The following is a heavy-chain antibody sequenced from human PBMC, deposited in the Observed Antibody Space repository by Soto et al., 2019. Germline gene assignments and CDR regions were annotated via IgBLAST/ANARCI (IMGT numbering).Heavy chain of an antibody. Sequence: SETLSLTCTVSGGSISSYYWSWIRQPPGKGLEWIGYIYYSGSTNYNPSLKSRVTISVDTSKNQFSLKLSSVTAADTAVYYCARARANPTNYDFWSGYYQDPNYYYYYMDVWGKGTTVTFSS. CDR1: GGSISSYY. J-gene: IGHJ6*03. D-gene: IGHD3-3*01. CDR2: IYYSGST. V-gene: IGHV4-59*01. CDR3: ARARANPTNYDFWSGYYQDPNYYYYYMDV.